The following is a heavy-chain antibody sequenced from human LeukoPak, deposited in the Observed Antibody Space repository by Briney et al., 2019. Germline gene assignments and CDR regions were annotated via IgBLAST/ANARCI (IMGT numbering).Heavy chain of an antibody. V-gene: IGHV4-4*07. CDR2: IYTSGST. CDR1: GGSISSYY. D-gene: IGHD3-3*01. J-gene: IGHJ6*03. CDR3: ARDPEDFWSGYNTLGDYYYYMDV. Sequence: SETLSLTCTVSGGSISSYYRSWIRQPAGKGLEWIGRIYTSGSTNYNPSLKSRVTMSVDTSKNQFSLKLSSVTAADTAVYYCARDPEDFWSGYNTLGDYYYYMDVWGKGTTVTVSS.